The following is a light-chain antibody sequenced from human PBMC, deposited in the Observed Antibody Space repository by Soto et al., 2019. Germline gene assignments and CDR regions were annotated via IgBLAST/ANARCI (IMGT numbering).Light chain of an antibody. CDR1: QPIANK. CDR2: GAS. J-gene: IGKJ2*01. V-gene: IGKV3D-15*01. Sequence: TQSPALLSVSPGETATLSCKASQPIANKLDWYQQSPGQTPRLLIYGASTRASGVPDRFSGSGSGTDFTLTITSPQAEDFATYYCQQYYDWPPNTFXQGTKVDIK. CDR3: QQYYDWPPNT.